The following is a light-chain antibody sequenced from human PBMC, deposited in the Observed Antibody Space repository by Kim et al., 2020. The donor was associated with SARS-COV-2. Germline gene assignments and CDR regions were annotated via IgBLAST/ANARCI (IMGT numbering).Light chain of an antibody. V-gene: IGLV3-19*01. CDR3: NSRDSSGNRV. CDR1: SLRSYY. Sequence: VALGQTVRITCQGDSLRSYYPSWYQQKPGQAPVLVIYGKNNRPSGIPDRFSGSSSGNTASLTITGAQAEDEADYYCNSRDSSGNRVFGGGTQLTVL. CDR2: GKN. J-gene: IGLJ3*02.